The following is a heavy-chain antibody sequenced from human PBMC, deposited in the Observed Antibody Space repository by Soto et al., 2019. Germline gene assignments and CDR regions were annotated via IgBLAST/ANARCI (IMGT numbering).Heavy chain of an antibody. CDR3: ARESEDLTSNFDY. Sequence: EVQLVESGGGLVKPGGSLRLSCAASGFTFTRYSMNWVRQAPGKGLERVSSISSPTNYIYYADSMKGRFTVSRDNAKTSVYLDMNSLSAEDTAVYYCARESEDLTSNFDYWGQGTLVTVSS. CDR2: ISSPTNYI. V-gene: IGHV3-21*01. CDR1: GFTFTRYS. J-gene: IGHJ4*02.